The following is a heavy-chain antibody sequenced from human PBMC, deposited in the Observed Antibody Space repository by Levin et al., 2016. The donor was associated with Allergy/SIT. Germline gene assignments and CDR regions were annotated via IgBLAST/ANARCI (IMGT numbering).Heavy chain of an antibody. Sequence: SQTLSLTCAVYGGSFSGYYWSWIRQPPGKGLEWIGEINHSGSTNYNPSLKSRVTISVDTSKNQFSLKLSSVTAADTAVYYCARNGPVRYSGYRAQSSYFDYWGQGTLVTGLL. J-gene: IGHJ4*02. CDR3: ARNGPVRYSGYRAQSSYFDY. V-gene: IGHV4-34*01. D-gene: IGHD5-12*01. CDR1: GGSFSGYY. CDR2: INHSGST.